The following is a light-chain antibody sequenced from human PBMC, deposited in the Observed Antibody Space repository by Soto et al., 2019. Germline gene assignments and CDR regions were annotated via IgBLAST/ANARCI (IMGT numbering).Light chain of an antibody. Sequence: AIQLTQSPSSLSASVGDRVTITCRASPGITSALAWYQQKPGKAPNLLIYAASMLKSGVPPRFSGSGSGTDFTLTISSLQPEAFATSYCQQFNSYVITFGQGTRLE. J-gene: IGKJ5*01. CDR3: QQFNSYVIT. CDR1: PGITSA. V-gene: IGKV1-13*02. CDR2: AAS.